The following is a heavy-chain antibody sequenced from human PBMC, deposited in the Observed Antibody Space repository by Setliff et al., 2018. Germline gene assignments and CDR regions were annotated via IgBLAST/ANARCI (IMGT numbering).Heavy chain of an antibody. CDR1: GGPFSAYY. Sequence: SETLSLTCAVYGGPFSAYYWSWIRQPPGEGLEWIGEINHSGRTKYNPSLRSRVTISVDTSKNQISLKLTSVSAAGTAVYYCARRDSTSYYGYSFDFWGRGTLVTVSS. CDR2: INHSGRT. J-gene: IGHJ4*02. CDR3: ARRDSTSYYGYSFDF. V-gene: IGHV4-34*01. D-gene: IGHD3-22*01.